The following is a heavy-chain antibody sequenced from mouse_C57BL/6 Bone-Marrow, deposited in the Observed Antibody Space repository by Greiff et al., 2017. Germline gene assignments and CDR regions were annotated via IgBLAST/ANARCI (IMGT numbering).Heavy chain of an antibody. Sequence: EVKLVESVAELVRPGASVKFSCTASGFNIKNTYMHWVQQTPEQGLEWIGKIDPANGNIKYAPKVQGKATITADTSSNTPYLQLPSLKSEDTDICDSARDLYYDCDGDDWGQGTTLTVSS. CDR2: IDPANGNI. V-gene: IGHV14-3*01. CDR3: ARDLYYDCDGDD. J-gene: IGHJ2*01. CDR1: GFNIKNTY. D-gene: IGHD2-4*01.